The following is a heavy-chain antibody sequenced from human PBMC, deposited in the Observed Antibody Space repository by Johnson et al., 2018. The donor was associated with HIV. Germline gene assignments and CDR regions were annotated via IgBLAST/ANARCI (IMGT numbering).Heavy chain of an antibody. Sequence: QVQLVESGGGVVQPGRSLRLSCAASGFTFSSYAMHWVRQAPGKGLEWVAVISYDGSNKYYADSVKGRFTISRDNSKTTLYLQMNSLRAEDTAVYYCAREGGQWLVLVDAFDIWGQGTMVTVSS. CDR3: AREGGQWLVLVDAFDI. V-gene: IGHV3-30-3*01. J-gene: IGHJ3*02. CDR2: ISYDGSNK. CDR1: GFTFSSYA. D-gene: IGHD6-19*01.